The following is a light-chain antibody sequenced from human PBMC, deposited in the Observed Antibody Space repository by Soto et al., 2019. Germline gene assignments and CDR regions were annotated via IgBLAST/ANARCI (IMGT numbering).Light chain of an antibody. Sequence: EIVLTQSPGTLSLSPGERATLSCRASQSVSSSYLAWYQQKPGQPPRLPIYGAFNRAAGIPARFSGSGSGTDFTLTISSLEPEDSAVYYCQQRNIWPPVTFGQGTRLEIK. J-gene: IGKJ5*01. V-gene: IGKV3D-20*02. CDR3: QQRNIWPPVT. CDR1: QSVSSSY. CDR2: GAF.